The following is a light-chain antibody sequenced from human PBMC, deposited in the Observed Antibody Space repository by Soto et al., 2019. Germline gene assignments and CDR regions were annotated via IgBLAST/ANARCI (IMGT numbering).Light chain of an antibody. V-gene: IGLV2-14*01. CDR3: SSYTSSTTLHV. CDR2: EVS. J-gene: IGLJ1*01. CDR1: SSDFGGYNY. Sequence: QSALTQPASVSGSPGQWITISCTGASSDFGGYNYVSWYQQHPGKAPKLMIYEVSHRPSEISNRFSGSKSGNTASLTISGLQAEDEADYYCSSYTSSTTLHVFGTGTKVTVL.